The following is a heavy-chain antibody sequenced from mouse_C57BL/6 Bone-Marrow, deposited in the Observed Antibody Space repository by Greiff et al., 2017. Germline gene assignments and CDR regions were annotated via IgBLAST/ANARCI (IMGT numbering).Heavy chain of an antibody. D-gene: IGHD2-5*01. Sequence: EVKLMESGGGLVQPKGSLKLSCAASGFSFNTYAMNWVRQAPGKGLEWVARIRSKSNNYATYYADSVKDRFTISRDDSESMLYLQMNNLKTEDTAMYYCVRQIYSNPYAMDYWGQGTSVTVSS. CDR1: GFSFNTYA. CDR3: VRQIYSNPYAMDY. CDR2: IRSKSNNYAT. J-gene: IGHJ4*01. V-gene: IGHV10-1*01.